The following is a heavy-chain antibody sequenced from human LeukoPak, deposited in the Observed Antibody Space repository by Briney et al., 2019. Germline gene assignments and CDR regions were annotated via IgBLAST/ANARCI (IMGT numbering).Heavy chain of an antibody. J-gene: IGHJ3*02. Sequence: ASVKVSCKASGYTFTGYYMHWVRQAPGQGLEWVGWINPNSGGTNYAQKFQGRVTMTTDTSITTAYMELSRLRSDDTAVYYCARGARIFGVADDAFDIWGQGTMVTVSS. CDR3: ARGARIFGVADDAFDI. CDR1: GYTFTGYY. CDR2: INPNSGGT. D-gene: IGHD3-3*01. V-gene: IGHV1-2*02.